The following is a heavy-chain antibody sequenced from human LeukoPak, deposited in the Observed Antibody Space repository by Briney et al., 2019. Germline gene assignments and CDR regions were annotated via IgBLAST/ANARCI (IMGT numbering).Heavy chain of an antibody. V-gene: IGHV3-9*01. Sequence: PGGSLRLSCAASGFTFDDYAMHWVRQAPGKGLEWVSGISWNSGSIGYADSVKGRFTISRDNAKNSLYLQMNSLRAEDTALYYCAKEMDDCSSTSCAYYFDYWGQGTLVTVSS. CDR2: ISWNSGSI. D-gene: IGHD2-2*01. J-gene: IGHJ4*02. CDR3: AKEMDDCSSTSCAYYFDY. CDR1: GFTFDDYA.